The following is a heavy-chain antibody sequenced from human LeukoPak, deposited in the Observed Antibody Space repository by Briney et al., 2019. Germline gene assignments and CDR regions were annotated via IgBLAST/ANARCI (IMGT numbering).Heavy chain of an antibody. Sequence: PSETLSLTCAVSGASISSNNWWSWVRQPPGKGLEWIGEINHSGSTNYNPSLKSRVTISVDTSKNQFSLKLSSVTAADTAVYYCARVVGSSGLIDYWGQGTLVTVSS. J-gene: IGHJ4*02. CDR2: INHSGST. V-gene: IGHV4-4*02. CDR3: ARVVGSSGLIDY. D-gene: IGHD3-22*01. CDR1: GASISSNNW.